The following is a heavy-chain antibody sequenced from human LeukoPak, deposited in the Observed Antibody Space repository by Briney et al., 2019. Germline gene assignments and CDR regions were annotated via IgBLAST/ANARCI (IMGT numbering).Heavy chain of an antibody. J-gene: IGHJ4*02. CDR3: ARAYCVGDCTVLHIYFDN. CDR1: GYSISSGYY. Sequence: PSETLSLTCIVSGYSISSGYYWGWIRQPPGKGLEWIGSIFHSGTTYYNPSLKSRVTISVDTSKNQFSLKLRSVMAADTAVYYCARAYCVGDCTVLHIYFDNWGQGTLVTVSS. V-gene: IGHV4-38-2*02. CDR2: IFHSGTT. D-gene: IGHD2-21*02.